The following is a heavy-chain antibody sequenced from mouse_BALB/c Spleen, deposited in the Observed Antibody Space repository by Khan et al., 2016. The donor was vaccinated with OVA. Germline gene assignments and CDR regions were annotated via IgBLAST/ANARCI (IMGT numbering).Heavy chain of an antibody. CDR2: INTYTGES. V-gene: IGHV9-3-1*01. CDR3: ARPPVFSYVMDY. Sequence: QIQLVQSGPELKKPGETVKISCKAFGYTFRNDGMNWVKQAPGKGLKWIGCINTYTGESTHADNFKGRFVFSLEISARTAYLPITNLKNADTATYFCARPPVFSYVMDYWCQGTSVTVSS. CDR1: GYTFRNDG. J-gene: IGHJ4*01.